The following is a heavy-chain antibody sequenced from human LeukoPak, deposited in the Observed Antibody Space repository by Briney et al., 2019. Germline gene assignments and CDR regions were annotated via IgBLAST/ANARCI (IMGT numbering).Heavy chain of an antibody. CDR2: INHSGST. CDR1: GGSFSGYY. CDR3: ARQDYYYYAMDV. V-gene: IGHV4-34*01. Sequence: SETLSLTCAVYGGSFSGYYWSWIRQPPGKGLEWIGEINHSGSTNYNPSLKSRVTISVDTSKNQFSLKLSSVTAADTAVYYCARQDYYYYAMDVWGQGTTVTVSS. J-gene: IGHJ6*02.